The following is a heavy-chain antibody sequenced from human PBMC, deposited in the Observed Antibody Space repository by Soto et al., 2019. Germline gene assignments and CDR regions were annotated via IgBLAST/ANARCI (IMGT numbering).Heavy chain of an antibody. CDR3: ARAQDYGDYSLPGYFDL. CDR1: GFTFSSYS. CDR2: ISSISSTI. V-gene: IGHV3-48*02. Sequence: EVQLVESGGGLVQPGGSLRLSCAASGFTFSSYSVNWVRQAPGKGLEWVSYISSISSTIYYADSVKGRFTISRDNAKNSLYLQMNSLRDEDTAVYYCARAQDYGDYSLPGYFDLWGRGTLVTVSS. D-gene: IGHD4-17*01. J-gene: IGHJ2*01.